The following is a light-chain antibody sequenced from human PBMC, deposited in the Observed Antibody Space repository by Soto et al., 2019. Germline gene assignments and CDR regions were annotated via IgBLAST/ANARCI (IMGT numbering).Light chain of an antibody. J-gene: IGLJ2*01. CDR1: SGHSSYA. CDR3: QTWGTGIQGV. CDR2: LNSDGSH. Sequence: QPVLTQTPSASASLGASVKLTCTLSSGHSSYAIAWHQQQPEKGPRYLMKLNSDGSHSKGDGIPDRFSGSSSGAERYLTISSLQCEDEADYYCQTWGTGIQGVFGGGTKLTVL. V-gene: IGLV4-69*01.